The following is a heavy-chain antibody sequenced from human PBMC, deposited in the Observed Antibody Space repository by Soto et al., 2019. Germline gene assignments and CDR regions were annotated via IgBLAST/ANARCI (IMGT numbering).Heavy chain of an antibody. CDR2: IYYSGST. CDR3: ARDRKRRDGYNLRGAFDI. CDR1: GGSISSYY. D-gene: IGHD5-12*01. Sequence: PSETLSLTCTVSGGSISSYYWSWIRQPPGKGLEWIVYIYYSGSTNYNPSLKSRVTISVDTSKNQFSLKLSSVTAADTALYYCARDRKRRDGYNLRGAFDIWGQGTMVTVSS. J-gene: IGHJ3*02. V-gene: IGHV4-59*01.